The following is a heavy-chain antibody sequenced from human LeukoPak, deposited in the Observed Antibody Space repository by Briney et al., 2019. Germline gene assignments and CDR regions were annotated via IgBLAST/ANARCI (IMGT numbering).Heavy chain of an antibody. CDR2: ISSSGSTI. Sequence: GGSLRLSCAASGYTFSSYEMNWLRQAPGKGLEWVSYISSSGSTIYYADSVKGRFTISRDNAKNSVYLQMNSLRAEDTAVYYCARSARLMKGVVEVTALDDWGQGTLVTVSS. V-gene: IGHV3-48*03. CDR1: GYTFSSYE. CDR3: ARSARLMKGVVEVTALDD. D-gene: IGHD3-3*01. J-gene: IGHJ4*02.